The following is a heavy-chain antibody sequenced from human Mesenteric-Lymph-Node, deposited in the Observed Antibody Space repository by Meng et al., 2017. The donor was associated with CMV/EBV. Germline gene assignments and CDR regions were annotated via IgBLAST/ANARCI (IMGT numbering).Heavy chain of an antibody. J-gene: IGHJ2*01. Sequence: SGFPFTPYWVHWVRQAPGKGLVWVSRINSDGSVTDYAGSVKGRFTISRDNAKNTLYLQMDTLRAEDTAVYYCARGGGTGVEWYFDLWGRGTLVTVSS. V-gene: IGHV3-74*01. D-gene: IGHD3/OR15-3a*01. CDR1: GFPFTPYW. CDR2: INSDGSVT. CDR3: ARGGGTGVEWYFDL.